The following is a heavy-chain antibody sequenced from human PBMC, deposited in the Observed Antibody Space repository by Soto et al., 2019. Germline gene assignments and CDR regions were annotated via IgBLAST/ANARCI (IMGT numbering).Heavy chain of an antibody. CDR3: AKATATGGGAFDI. J-gene: IGHJ3*02. D-gene: IGHD2-8*02. CDR1: GFICSSYD. V-gene: IGHV3-23*01. Sequence: PGGSLRLSCAASGFICSSYDMSWVRQAPGKGLEWVSTILVGGSTHYEDSVKGRFTISRDGSKNTVYLQMNSLTAGDTAVYYCAKATATGGGAFDICGQRTMVTVSS. CDR2: ILVGGST.